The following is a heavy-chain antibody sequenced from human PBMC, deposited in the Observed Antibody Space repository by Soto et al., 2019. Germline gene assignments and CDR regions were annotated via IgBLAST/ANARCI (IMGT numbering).Heavy chain of an antibody. CDR3: AHRVLRTVFGLVTTTAIYFDF. J-gene: IGHJ4*02. Sequence: QITLNESGPTVVRPTETLTLTCRFSGFSLTTSGVGVGWIRQSPGKAPEWLALIYWDDDKRYSASLKSRLTITQYTSKNQVVLTVSDLDPTDTATSYCAHRVLRTVFGLVTTTAIYFDFWGQGTPVAVSS. CDR2: IYWDDDK. D-gene: IGHD3-3*01. V-gene: IGHV2-5*02. CDR1: GFSLTTSGVG.